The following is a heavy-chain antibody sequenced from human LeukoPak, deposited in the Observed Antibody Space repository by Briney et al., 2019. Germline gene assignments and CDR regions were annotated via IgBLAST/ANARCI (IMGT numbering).Heavy chain of an antibody. CDR2: IYFNART. J-gene: IGHJ5*02. V-gene: IGHV4-59*08. CDR3: ARTARSRDWFDP. D-gene: IGHD2-21*02. Sequence: SETLSLTCTVSGGSISDSMVSHSWSWLRHPPGKGLEWIGYIYFNARTNSSPSLKGRVTLSVDTSKIQSSMKLISVTAADPAVYYCARTARSRDWFDPWGQGSLVTVSS. CDR1: GGSISDSMVSHS.